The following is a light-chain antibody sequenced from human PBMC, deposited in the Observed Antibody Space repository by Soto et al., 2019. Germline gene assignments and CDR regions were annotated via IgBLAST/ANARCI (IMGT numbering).Light chain of an antibody. V-gene: IGKV3-20*01. CDR1: ESVSSDY. CDR3: QYYVSSHLWT. Sequence: VFTQSPCTVSLSTGERATLSCRASESVSSDYLAWYQQKPGQAPRLVIFGASIRASAIPDRFSGRGSGTDFTLTISGLDPEDFAVYYCQYYVSSHLWTFGQGTKV. J-gene: IGKJ1*01. CDR2: GAS.